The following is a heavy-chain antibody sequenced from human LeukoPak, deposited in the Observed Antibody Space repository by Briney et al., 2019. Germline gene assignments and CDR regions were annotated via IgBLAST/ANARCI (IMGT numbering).Heavy chain of an antibody. D-gene: IGHD6-19*01. CDR1: GGSISSYY. CDR2: IYTSGST. CDR3: AREIAVAGYNWFDP. Sequence: PSEALSLTCTVSGGSISSYYWSWIRQPAGKGLEWIGRIYTSGSTNYNPSLKSRVTISVDTSKNQFSLKLSSVTAADTAVYYCAREIAVAGYNWFDPWGQGTLVTVSS. J-gene: IGHJ5*02. V-gene: IGHV4-4*07.